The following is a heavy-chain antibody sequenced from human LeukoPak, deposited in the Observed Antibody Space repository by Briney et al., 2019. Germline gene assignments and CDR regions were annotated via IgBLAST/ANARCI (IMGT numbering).Heavy chain of an antibody. CDR3: ARDPGIAAAGTRYYGMDV. J-gene: IGHJ6*02. Sequence: SETLSLTCAVSGGSISSSNWWSWVRQPPGRGLEWIGEIYHSGSTNYNPSLKSRVTISVDKSKNQFSLKLSSVTAADTAVYYCARDPGIAAAGTRYYGMDVWGQGTTVTVSS. CDR2: IYHSGST. V-gene: IGHV4-4*02. D-gene: IGHD6-13*01. CDR1: GGSISSSNW.